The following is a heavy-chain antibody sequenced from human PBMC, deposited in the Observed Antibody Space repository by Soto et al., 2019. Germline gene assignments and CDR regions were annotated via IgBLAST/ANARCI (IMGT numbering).Heavy chain of an antibody. CDR2: IYHSGST. V-gene: IGHV4-30-2*01. J-gene: IGHJ5*02. Sequence: QLQLQESGSGLVKPSQTLSLTCAVSGGSISSGGYSWSWIRQPPGKGLEWIGYIYHSGSTYYNPSLKSRVTISVDRSKNQFSLKLSSVTAADTAVYYCARGRVAAGETNWFDPWGQGTLVTVSS. CDR1: GGSISSGGYS. CDR3: ARGRVAAGETNWFDP. D-gene: IGHD6-13*01.